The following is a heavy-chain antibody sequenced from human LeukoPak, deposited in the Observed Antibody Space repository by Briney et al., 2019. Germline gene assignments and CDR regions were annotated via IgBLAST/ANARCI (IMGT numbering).Heavy chain of an antibody. CDR3: ARDSGLDV. V-gene: IGHV4-59*01. CDR1: GGSISTYY. Sequence: PSETLSLTCTVSGGSISTYYWSWIRQSPGKGLEWIGYIYYTGSTNYNPSLKSRVTISVDTSKNQFSLKLSSVNAADTAVYYCARDSGLDVWGQGTTVIVSS. J-gene: IGHJ6*02. D-gene: IGHD3-10*01. CDR2: IYYTGST.